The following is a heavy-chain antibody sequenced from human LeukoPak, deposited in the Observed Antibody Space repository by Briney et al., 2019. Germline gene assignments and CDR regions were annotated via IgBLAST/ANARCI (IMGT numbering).Heavy chain of an antibody. V-gene: IGHV4-59*01. CDR1: GDSISSYY. D-gene: IGHD3-22*01. CDR2: IYYSGST. CDR3: ARSDYDTSKFDL. J-gene: IGHJ2*01. Sequence: PSGTLSLTCTVSGDSISSYYWSWIRQPPGKGLEWIGYIYYSGSTSYNPSLKSRVTISVDTSKNQFSLKLSSVTAADTAVYYCARSDYDTSKFDLWGRGTLVTVSS.